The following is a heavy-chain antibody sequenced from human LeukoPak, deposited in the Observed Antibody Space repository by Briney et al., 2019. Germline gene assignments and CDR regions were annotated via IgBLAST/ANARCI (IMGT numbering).Heavy chain of an antibody. V-gene: IGHV3-48*01. D-gene: IGHD5-12*01. CDR1: GFTFSSYS. CDR3: ARVKLRWLRFGVDYFDY. CDR2: ISSSSSTI. Sequence: GGSLRLSCAASGFTFSSYSMNWVRQAPGKGLEWVSYISSSSSTIYYADSVKGRFTISRDNAKNSLYLQMNSLRAEDTAVYYCARVKLRWLRFGVDYFDYWGQGTLVTVSS. J-gene: IGHJ4*02.